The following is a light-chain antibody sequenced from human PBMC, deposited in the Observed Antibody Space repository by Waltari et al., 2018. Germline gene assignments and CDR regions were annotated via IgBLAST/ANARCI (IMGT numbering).Light chain of an antibody. CDR1: QSISSY. Sequence: DIQMTQSPSSLSASVGDRVTITCRASQSISSYLDWYQQKPGKAPKLLIYAASSLQSGVPSRVSGSGSGTDFTLTISSLQPEDSATYYCQQSYSTLYTFGQGTKLEIK. J-gene: IGKJ2*01. CDR2: AAS. CDR3: QQSYSTLYT. V-gene: IGKV1-39*01.